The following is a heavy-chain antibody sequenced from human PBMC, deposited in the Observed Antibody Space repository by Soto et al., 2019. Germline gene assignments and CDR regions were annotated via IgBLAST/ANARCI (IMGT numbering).Heavy chain of an antibody. V-gene: IGHV3-48*01. CDR3: AREEGLLNWFDP. D-gene: IGHD1-26*01. CDR1: GFSLSNYV. J-gene: IGHJ5*02. CDR2: IGSSSGTM. Sequence: GGFLRLSCAASGFSLSNYVMNWVRQAPGKGLEWISSIGSSSGTMFHADSVKGRFTISRDNAKNSLYLQMNSLRAEDTAVYYCAREEGLLNWFDPWGQGTLVTVSS.